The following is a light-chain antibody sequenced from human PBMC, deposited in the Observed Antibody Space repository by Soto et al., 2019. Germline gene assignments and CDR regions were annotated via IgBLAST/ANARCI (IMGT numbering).Light chain of an antibody. Sequence: DIPLTQFPSSLTPSVGDSVTITYRASQSISSYLNWYQQKPGKAPKLLIYAASSLQSGVPSRFSGSGSGTDFTLTISSLQPEDFATYYCQQSYSTPWTFGQGTKVDIK. CDR1: QSISSY. V-gene: IGKV1-39*01. CDR3: QQSYSTPWT. J-gene: IGKJ1*01. CDR2: AAS.